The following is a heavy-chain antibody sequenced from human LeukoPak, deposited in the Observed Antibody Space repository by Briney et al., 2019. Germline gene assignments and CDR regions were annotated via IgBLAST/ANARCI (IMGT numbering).Heavy chain of an antibody. CDR2: IYTSGST. J-gene: IGHJ6*02. CDR1: GGSISSGSYY. CDR3: ARSGYSSSWHYYYYYGMDV. Sequence: SQTLSLTCNVSGGSISSGSYYWSWIRQPAGKGLECIGRIYTSGSTNYNPSLKNRVTISVDTSKNQFSLKLSSVTAADTAVYYCARSGYSSSWHYYYYYGMDVWGQGTTVTVSS. V-gene: IGHV4-61*02. D-gene: IGHD6-13*01.